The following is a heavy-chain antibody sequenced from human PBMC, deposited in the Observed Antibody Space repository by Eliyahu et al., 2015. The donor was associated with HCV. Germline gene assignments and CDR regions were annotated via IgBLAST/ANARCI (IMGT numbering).Heavy chain of an antibody. Sequence: PGKGLEWIGSFYYSGSTYYNTSLKSXVTISVDTSKNQVSLRLSSVTAADTAVYYCARXGLMVYXRGGXDYWGQGTLV. J-gene: IGHJ4*02. V-gene: IGHV4-39*01. D-gene: IGHD2-8*01. CDR3: ARXGLMVYXRGGXDY. CDR2: FYYSGST.